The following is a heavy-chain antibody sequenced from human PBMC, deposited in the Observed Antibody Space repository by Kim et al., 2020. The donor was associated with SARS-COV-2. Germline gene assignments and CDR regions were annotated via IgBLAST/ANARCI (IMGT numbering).Heavy chain of an antibody. CDR2: ISAYNGNT. J-gene: IGHJ6*02. V-gene: IGHV1-18*01. CDR1: GYTFTSYG. D-gene: IGHD5-12*01. CDR3: ARKNRPKNIAYYYGMDV. Sequence: ASVKVSCKASGYTFTSYGISWVRQAPGQGLEWMGWISAYNGNTNYAQKLQGRVTMTTDTSTSTAYMELRSLRSDDTAVYYCARKNRPKNIAYYYGMDVWGQGTTVTVSS.